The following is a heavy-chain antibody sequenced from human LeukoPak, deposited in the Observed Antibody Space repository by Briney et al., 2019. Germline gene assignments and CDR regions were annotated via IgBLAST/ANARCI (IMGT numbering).Heavy chain of an antibody. CDR2: ISSSSTYI. Sequence: GGSLRLSCAASGFTFSSYSMSWVRQAPGKGLEWVSSISSSSTYIYYADSVKGRFTISGDNAKNSLSLQMNSLRAEDTAVYYCARDADSDYFYWGQGTLVTVSS. J-gene: IGHJ4*02. V-gene: IGHV3-21*01. D-gene: IGHD4-11*01. CDR1: GFTFSSYS. CDR3: ARDADSDYFY.